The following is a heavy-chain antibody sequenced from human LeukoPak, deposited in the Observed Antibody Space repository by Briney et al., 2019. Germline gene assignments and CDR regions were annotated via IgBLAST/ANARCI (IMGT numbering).Heavy chain of an antibody. V-gene: IGHV1-24*01. CDR3: ATAVPRIWFGELFDY. CDR1: GYTLTELS. D-gene: IGHD3-10*01. CDR2: FDPEDGET. Sequence: ASVKVSCKVSGYTLTELSMHWVRQAPGKGLEWMGGFDPEDGETIYAQKFQGRVTMTEDASTDTAYMELSSLRSEDTAVYYCATAVPRIWFGELFDYWGQGTLVTVSS. J-gene: IGHJ4*02.